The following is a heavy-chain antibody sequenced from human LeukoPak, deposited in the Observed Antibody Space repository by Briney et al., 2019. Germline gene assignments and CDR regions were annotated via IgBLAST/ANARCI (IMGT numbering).Heavy chain of an antibody. J-gene: IGHJ4*02. CDR2: ISGSGGST. CDR3: AKDPGKFWSGHDY. CDR1: GLTFSSHW. Sequence: GGSLRLSCAASGLTFSSHWMHWVRQAPGKGLVWVSAISGSGGSTYHADSVKGRFTISRDNSKNTLYLQMNSLRGEDTAVYYCAKDPGKFWSGHDYWGQGALVTVSS. V-gene: IGHV3-23*01. D-gene: IGHD3-3*01.